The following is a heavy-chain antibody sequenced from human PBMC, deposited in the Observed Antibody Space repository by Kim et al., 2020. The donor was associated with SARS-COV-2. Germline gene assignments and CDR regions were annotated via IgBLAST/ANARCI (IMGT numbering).Heavy chain of an antibody. Sequence: STYYNPSLKSRVTISVDTSKNQFSLKRSSVTAADTAVYYCARERGGAFDYWGQGTLVTVSS. J-gene: IGHJ4*02. V-gene: IGHV4-39*07. CDR2: ST. D-gene: IGHD3-16*01. CDR3: ARERGGAFDY.